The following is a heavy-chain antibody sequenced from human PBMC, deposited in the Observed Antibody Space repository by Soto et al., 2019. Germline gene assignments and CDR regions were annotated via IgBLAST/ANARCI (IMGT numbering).Heavy chain of an antibody. J-gene: IGHJ4*02. V-gene: IGHV3-33*01. CDR2: IWYDGSNK. Sequence: GGSLRLACAASGFSFSSYGMHWVRQAPGKGLEWVAVIWYDGSNKYYADSVKGRFTISRDNSKNTLYLQMNSLRAEDTAVYYCARAPIVVVTAIHQPFFDYWGQGTLVTVSS. CDR3: ARAPIVVVTAIHQPFFDY. CDR1: GFSFSSYG. D-gene: IGHD2-21*02.